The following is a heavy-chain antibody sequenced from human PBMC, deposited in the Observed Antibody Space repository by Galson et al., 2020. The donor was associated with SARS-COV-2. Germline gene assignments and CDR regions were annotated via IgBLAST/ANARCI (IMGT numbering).Heavy chain of an antibody. CDR1: GFTISSYA. J-gene: IGHJ4*02. V-gene: IGHV3-23*01. CDR3: AKDGSGYDSGTLYDN. CDR2: ISTLRTT. D-gene: IGHD5-12*01. Sequence: GGSLRLSCAASGFTISSYAVSWVSQAPRKGLEYVSAISTLRTTYYADSVKGRFTISRDNSKNTVYLQMNSLRVEDTAIYYCAKDGSGYDSGTLYDNWGQGTLVTVSS.